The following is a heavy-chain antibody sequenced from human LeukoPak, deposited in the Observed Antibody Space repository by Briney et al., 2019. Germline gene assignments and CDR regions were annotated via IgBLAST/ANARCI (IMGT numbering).Heavy chain of an antibody. D-gene: IGHD2-15*01. CDR1: GDSISSYY. CDR2: IYYSGST. V-gene: IGHV4-59*01. CDR3: AKGYCSGGSCYVYSFDY. Sequence: SETLSLTCTVSGDSISSYYWSWIRHSPGKGLEWIVYIYYSGSTNYNPSLKSRVTISVDTSKNQFSLKLSSVTAADTAVYYCAKGYCSGGSCYVYSFDYWGQGTLVTVSS. J-gene: IGHJ4*02.